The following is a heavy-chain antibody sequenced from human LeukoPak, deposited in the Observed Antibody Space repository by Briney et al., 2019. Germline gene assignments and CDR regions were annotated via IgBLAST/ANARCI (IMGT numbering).Heavy chain of an antibody. CDR2: IYTGGIT. V-gene: IGHV4-4*07. CDR1: GGSIRSFY. J-gene: IGHJ6*02. CDR3: ARVPTNYGLDV. Sequence: SETLSLTCTVSGGSIRSFYWSRIRQPAGKGLEWIGRIYTGGITNYNPSLRSRVAMSIDTSRNQFSLKLSSVTAADAAVYYCARVPTNYGLDVWGQGTRSPSP.